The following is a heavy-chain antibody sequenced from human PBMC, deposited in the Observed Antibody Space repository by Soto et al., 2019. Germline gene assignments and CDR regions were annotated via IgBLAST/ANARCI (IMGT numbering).Heavy chain of an antibody. V-gene: IGHV1-3*01. J-gene: IGHJ4*02. CDR1: GYTFTSYA. CDR2: INAGNGYT. CDR3: ATWTGLVPFDY. D-gene: IGHD6-19*01. Sequence: QVQLVQSGAEVKKPGASVKVSCKASGYTFTSYAMHWVRQAPGQRLEWMGWINAGNGYTKYSQKFQGRVTITRDTSASTAYMELSSLRSEDTAVYYCATWTGLVPFDYWGQGTLVTVSS.